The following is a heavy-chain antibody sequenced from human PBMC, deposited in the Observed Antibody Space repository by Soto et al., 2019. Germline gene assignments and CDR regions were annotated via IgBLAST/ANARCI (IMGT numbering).Heavy chain of an antibody. D-gene: IGHD2-15*01. CDR3: AGFVVPASRNSDFDY. Sequence: SETMSLTCTVSGISVSTSDYYWGWVRQHPGKGLDWIGNIYYSGSTFYNPSLRSRVTLSVDTSKNQFSLRLNTVTVADTAVYCCAGFVVPASRNSDFDYWGQGTLVTVSS. CDR1: GISVSTSDYY. CDR2: IYYSGST. V-gene: IGHV4-39*01. J-gene: IGHJ4*02.